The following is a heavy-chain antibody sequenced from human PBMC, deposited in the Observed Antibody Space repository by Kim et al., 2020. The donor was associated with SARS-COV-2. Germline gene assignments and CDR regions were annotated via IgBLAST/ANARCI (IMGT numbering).Heavy chain of an antibody. J-gene: IGHJ4*02. V-gene: IGHV4-34*01. Sequence: SETLSLTCAVYGGSFSGYYWSWIRQPPGKGLEWIGEINHSGSTNYNPSLKSRVTISVDTSKNQFSLKLSSVTAADTAVYYCARGQVRMATIIFDYWGQGT. CDR2: INHSGST. D-gene: IGHD5-12*01. CDR3: ARGQVRMATIIFDY. CDR1: GGSFSGYY.